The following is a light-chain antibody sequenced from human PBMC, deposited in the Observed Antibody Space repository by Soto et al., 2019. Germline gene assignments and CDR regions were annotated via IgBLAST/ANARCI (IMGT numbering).Light chain of an antibody. J-gene: IGKJ5*01. CDR1: QSVDNY. V-gene: IGKV3-11*01. CDR3: QQRKNWPPIT. Sequence: VLLTQSPSTLPLSPRERVTLSCMASQSVDNYLAWYQQKPGQAPRLLIYDATHRATGIPARFSGRGSGTDFTLTISSLEPEDVAVYYCQQRKNWPPITFGQGTRLEIK. CDR2: DAT.